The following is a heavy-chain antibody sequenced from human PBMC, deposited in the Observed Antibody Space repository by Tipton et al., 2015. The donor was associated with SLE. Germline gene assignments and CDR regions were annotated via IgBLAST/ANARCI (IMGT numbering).Heavy chain of an antibody. D-gene: IGHD2-2*01. J-gene: IGHJ5*02. Sequence: TLSLTCAVYGGSFSGYYWSWIRQPPGKGLEWIGEINHSGSTNYNPSLKSRVTISVDTSKNQFSLKLRSVTAADTAVYYCAIRRGLYCSSTSCPVGFDPWGQGTLVTVSS. CDR3: AIRRGLYCSSTSCPVGFDP. CDR1: GGSFSGYY. V-gene: IGHV4-34*01. CDR2: INHSGST.